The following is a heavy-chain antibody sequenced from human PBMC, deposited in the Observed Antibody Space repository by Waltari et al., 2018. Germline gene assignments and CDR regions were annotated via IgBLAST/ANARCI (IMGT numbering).Heavy chain of an antibody. D-gene: IGHD2-8*01. V-gene: IGHV3-15*01. CDR1: GFMFSNAW. CDR3: TTEVNGWRLFDY. CDR2: MKRKSDGETT. Sequence: EVQLVESGGDLVKPGGTLRLSCAASGFMFSNAWMSWVRQAPGKGLEWIGHMKRKSDGETTDYAAPVKGRFTISIDDSKNTLHLQMNSLKIEDTGMYYCTTEVNGWRLFDYWGRGTLVTVSS. J-gene: IGHJ4*02.